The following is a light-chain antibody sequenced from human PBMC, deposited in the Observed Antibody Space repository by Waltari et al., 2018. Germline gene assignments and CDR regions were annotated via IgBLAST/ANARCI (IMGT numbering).Light chain of an antibody. CDR3: QHYKTYPWT. J-gene: IGKJ1*01. V-gene: IGKV1-5*03. CDR1: QSISNW. CDR2: KAS. Sequence: QMTQSPSTLSASAGDRVTITCQASQSISNWLAWYQQKPGKAPNLLIYKASSLESGVPSRFSGSGSGTEFTLTISSLQPDDFATYYCQHYKTYPWTFGQGTKVEIK.